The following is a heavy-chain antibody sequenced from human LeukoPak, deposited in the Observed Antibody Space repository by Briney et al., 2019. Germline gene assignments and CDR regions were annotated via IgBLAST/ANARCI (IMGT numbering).Heavy chain of an antibody. V-gene: IGHV4-4*02. CDR3: ARQTQWLVQY. CDR2: IYHSGST. J-gene: IGHJ4*02. D-gene: IGHD6-19*01. CDR1: GGSISSSNW. Sequence: SETLSLTCAVSGGSISSSNWWSWVRQPPGKGLEWIGEIYHSGSTNYNPSLKSRVTILVDKSKNQFSLKLSSVTAADTAVYYCARQTQWLVQYWGQGVLVTVSS.